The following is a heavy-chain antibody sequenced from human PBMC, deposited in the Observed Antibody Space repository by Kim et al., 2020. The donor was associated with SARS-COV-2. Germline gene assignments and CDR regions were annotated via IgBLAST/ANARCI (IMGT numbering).Heavy chain of an antibody. J-gene: IGHJ5*02. CDR3: ARAHDNPYTYSSSWYWFDP. V-gene: IGHV3-48*03. Sequence: GGSLRLSCAASGFTFSSYEMNWVRQAPGKGLEWVSYISSSGSTIYYADSVKGRFTISRDNAKNSLYLQMNSLRAEDTAVYYCARAHDNPYTYSSSWYWFDPWGQGTLVTVSS. CDR1: GFTFSSYE. CDR2: ISSSGSTI. D-gene: IGHD6-13*01.